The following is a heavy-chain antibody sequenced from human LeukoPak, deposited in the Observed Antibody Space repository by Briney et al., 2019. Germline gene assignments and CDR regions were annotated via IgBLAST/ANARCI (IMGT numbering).Heavy chain of an antibody. CDR3: ARDPSSWNGYFDS. D-gene: IGHD6-13*01. V-gene: IGHV3-74*01. Sequence: GGSLRLSCEASGFTFSSYWMHWVRQAPGKGLVWVSRIDSDGSSTSYADSVKGRFTISRDNARNTVYLQMNSLRADDTAVYYCARDPSSWNGYFDSWGQGTRVTVSS. CDR2: IDSDGSST. J-gene: IGHJ4*02. CDR1: GFTFSSYW.